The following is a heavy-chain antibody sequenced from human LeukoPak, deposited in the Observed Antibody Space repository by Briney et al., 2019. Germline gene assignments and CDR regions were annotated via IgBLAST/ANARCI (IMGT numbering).Heavy chain of an antibody. CDR3: ARPISSGYYPFDS. V-gene: IGHV4-39*01. J-gene: IGHJ4*02. CDR2: IYYSGST. D-gene: IGHD3-22*01. Sequence: SETLSLTCTVSGGSISSSSYYWGWIRQPPGKGLEWIGSIYYSGSTYYNPSLESRVTISVDTSKNQFSLKLSSVTAADTAAYYCARPISSGYYPFDSWGQGTLVTVSS. CDR1: GGSISSSSYY.